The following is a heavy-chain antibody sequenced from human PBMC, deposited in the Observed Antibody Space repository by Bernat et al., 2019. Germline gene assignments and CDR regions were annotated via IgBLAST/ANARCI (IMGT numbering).Heavy chain of an antibody. V-gene: IGHV3-30-3*01. Sequence: QVQLVESGGGVVQPGRSLRLSCAASGFTFSSYAMHWVRQAPGKGLEWVAVISYDGSNKYYADSVKGRFTISRDNSKNTLYLQMNSLRAEDTAVYYCARDVSRNNYYYYGMDVWGQGTTVTVSS. J-gene: IGHJ6*02. CDR1: GFTFSSYA. CDR3: ARDVSRNNYYYYGMDV. CDR2: ISYDGSNK.